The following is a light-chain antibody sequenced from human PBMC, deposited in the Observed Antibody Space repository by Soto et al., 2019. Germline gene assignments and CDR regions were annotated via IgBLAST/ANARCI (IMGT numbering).Light chain of an antibody. CDR3: HQRSNWPAT. CDR2: DAS. J-gene: IGKJ1*01. CDR1: QSVSSY. V-gene: IGKV3-11*01. Sequence: EIVLTQSPATLSLSPGERATLSCRASQSVSSYLAWYQQKPGQGPRLLIHDASNRATGIPARFSGSGSGTGFTLTISTLEPEDLAVYYCHQRSNWPATFGQGTKVEIK.